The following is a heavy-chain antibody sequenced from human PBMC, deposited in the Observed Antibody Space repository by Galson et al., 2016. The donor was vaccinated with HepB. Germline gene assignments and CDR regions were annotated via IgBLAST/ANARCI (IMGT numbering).Heavy chain of an antibody. CDR1: GGSVTSAGHS. J-gene: IGHJ4*02. D-gene: IGHD6-19*01. CDR2: IHHSGTT. V-gene: IGHV4-30-2*02. Sequence: LSLTCTVSGGSVTSAGHSWTWIRQRPGKALEWLGGIHHSGTTYNNPSLKSRVTISADTSKNQLSLNLRSVTAADTAVYYCAGDHGSSGWLYWGQGTLVTVSS. CDR3: AGDHGSSGWLY.